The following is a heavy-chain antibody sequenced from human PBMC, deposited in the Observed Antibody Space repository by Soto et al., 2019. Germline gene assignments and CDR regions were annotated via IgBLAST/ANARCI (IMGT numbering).Heavy chain of an antibody. D-gene: IGHD2-21*02. CDR1: GYSFTSYA. J-gene: IGHJ4*02. V-gene: IGHV1-3*01. Sequence: ASVKVSCKASGYSFTSYAIHWMRQAPGQRLEWMGWINAGNGNTKAPQKFQGRVTFTRDTSASTAYMELSSLRSEDTAVYYCARSIVVVTALDYWGQGTLVTVSS. CDR2: INAGNGNT. CDR3: ARSIVVVTALDY.